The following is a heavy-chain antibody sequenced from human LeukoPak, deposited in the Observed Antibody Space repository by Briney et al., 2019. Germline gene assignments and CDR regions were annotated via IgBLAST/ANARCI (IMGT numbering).Heavy chain of an antibody. CDR1: GYTFTSYG. CDR3: ARGYCSGGSCYSRGAFDI. Sequence: ASVKVSCKASGYTFTSYGISWVRQAPGQGVEGMGWISAYNGTTNYAQKLQGRVTMTTDTSTSTAYMELRSLRSDDTAVYYCARGYCSGGSCYSRGAFDIWGQGTMVTVSS. V-gene: IGHV1-18*04. J-gene: IGHJ3*02. CDR2: ISAYNGTT. D-gene: IGHD2-15*01.